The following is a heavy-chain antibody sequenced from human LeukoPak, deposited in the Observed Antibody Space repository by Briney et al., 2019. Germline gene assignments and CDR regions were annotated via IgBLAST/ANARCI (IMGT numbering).Heavy chain of an antibody. CDR3: ARVRAVAGTWDAFDI. Sequence: GRSLRLSCAASGLTFHDYAMHWVRQAPGKGLEWVSGISWNSGSIGYADSVKGRFTISRDNAKNSLYLQMNSLRAEDMALYYCARVRAVAGTWDAFDIWGQGTMVTVSS. V-gene: IGHV3-9*03. D-gene: IGHD6-19*01. CDR1: GLTFHDYA. J-gene: IGHJ3*02. CDR2: ISWNSGSI.